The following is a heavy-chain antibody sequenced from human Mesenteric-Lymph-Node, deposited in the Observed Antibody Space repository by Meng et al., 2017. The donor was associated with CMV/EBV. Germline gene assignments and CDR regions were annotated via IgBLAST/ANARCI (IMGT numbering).Heavy chain of an antibody. CDR3: ASATGYKVDY. Sequence: GSLRLSCAVYGGSFSGYYWSWIRQPPGKGLEWIGEINHSGSTNYNPSLKSRVTISVDTSKNQVSLHLATVTAADTAVYYCASATGYKVDYWGQGTLVTVSS. J-gene: IGHJ4*02. D-gene: IGHD1-14*01. V-gene: IGHV4-34*01. CDR1: GGSFSGYY. CDR2: INHSGST.